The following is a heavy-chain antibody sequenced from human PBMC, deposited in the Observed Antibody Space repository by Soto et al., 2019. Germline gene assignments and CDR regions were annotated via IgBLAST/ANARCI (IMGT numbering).Heavy chain of an antibody. V-gene: IGHV4-39*01. CDR2: IYYSGST. Sequence: SETLSLTCTVSGGSISSSSYYWGWVRQPPGKGLEWIGSIYYSGSTYYNPSLKSRVTISVDTSKNQFSLKLSSVTAADTAVYYCARPRGARGDFWSGYASHAFDIWGQGTMVTVSS. J-gene: IGHJ3*02. CDR3: ARPRGARGDFWSGYASHAFDI. D-gene: IGHD3-3*01. CDR1: GGSISSSSYY.